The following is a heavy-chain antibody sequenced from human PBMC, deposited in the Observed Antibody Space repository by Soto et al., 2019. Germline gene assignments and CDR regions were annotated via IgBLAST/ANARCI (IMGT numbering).Heavy chain of an antibody. CDR2: IIPIFGTA. CDR3: ARAEPQGIAVAGYFDY. D-gene: IGHD6-19*01. V-gene: IGHV1-69*01. Sequence: LVKGCWETAGDTFSSYAISWVRQAPGQGLEWMGGIIPIFGTANYAQKFQGRVTITADESTSTAYMELSSLRSEDTAVYYCARAEPQGIAVAGYFDYWGQATLVTGSS. J-gene: IGHJ4*02. CDR1: GDTFSSYA.